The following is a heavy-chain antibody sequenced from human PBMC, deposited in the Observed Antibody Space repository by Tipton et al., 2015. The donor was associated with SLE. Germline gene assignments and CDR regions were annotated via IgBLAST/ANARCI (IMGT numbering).Heavy chain of an antibody. V-gene: IGHV3-49*04. CDR2: IRSNAYGGTA. D-gene: IGHD3-3*01. CDR3: VREFWSGYAWDY. CDR1: GFTFGDYA. Sequence: RSLRLSCTTSGFTFGDYALSWVRQAPGKGLEWVGYIRSNAYGGTADYAASVKGRFSISRDDSENIAYLEMDSLKIEDTGKYYCVREFWSGYAWDYWGRGTLVTVSS. J-gene: IGHJ4*02.